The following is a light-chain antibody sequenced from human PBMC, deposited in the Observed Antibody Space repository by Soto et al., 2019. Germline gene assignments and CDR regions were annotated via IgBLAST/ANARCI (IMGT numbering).Light chain of an antibody. CDR1: SSDVGGYNY. J-gene: IGLJ2*01. CDR2: EVS. Sequence: QSALTQPASVSGSPGQSITISCTGTSSDVGGYNYVSWYQQHPGKAPKLIIYEVSNRPSGVSTRFSGSKSGNTASLTISGLRAEDEADYSCSSFTSTNTRVVFGGGTQLTVL. CDR3: SSFTSTNTRVV. V-gene: IGLV2-14*03.